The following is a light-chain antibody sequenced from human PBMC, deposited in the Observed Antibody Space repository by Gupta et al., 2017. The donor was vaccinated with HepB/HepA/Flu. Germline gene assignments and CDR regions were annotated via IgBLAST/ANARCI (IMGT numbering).Light chain of an antibody. CDR1: QSVSNN. Sequence: EIVMTQSPATLSVSPGERATLSCRTSQSVSNNLAWYQQKPGQAPRLLIYGASTRTTGIPARFSGDGSGTQFTLTISSLQSEDFAVYYCQQYNNWLITFGQGTQVEIK. CDR2: GAS. J-gene: IGKJ5*01. CDR3: QQYNNWLIT. V-gene: IGKV3-15*01.